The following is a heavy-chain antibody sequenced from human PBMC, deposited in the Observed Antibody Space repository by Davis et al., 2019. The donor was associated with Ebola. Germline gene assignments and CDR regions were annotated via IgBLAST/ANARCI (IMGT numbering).Heavy chain of an antibody. Sequence: PSETLSLTFAVHGVSLSAYFWSWIRQPPGKGLEWIGENNHGGITNYNPSLKSRVTISVDTSKNQFSLKLTSVTAADTALYYCTQNNWFDHWGQGTLVTVSS. CDR3: TQNNWFDH. J-gene: IGHJ5*02. V-gene: IGHV4-34*01. CDR2: NNHGGIT. CDR1: GVSLSAYF.